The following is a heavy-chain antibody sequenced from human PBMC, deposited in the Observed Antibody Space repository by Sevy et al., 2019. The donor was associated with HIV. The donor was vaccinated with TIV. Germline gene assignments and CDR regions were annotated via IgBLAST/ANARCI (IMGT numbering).Heavy chain of an antibody. V-gene: IGHV3-30*02. CDR1: GFTFSSYG. Sequence: GGSLRLSCAASGFTFSSYGMHWVRHAPGKGLEWVAFIFYDGSYEYYADSVKGRFTISKDNSKNTLYLQMNGLRAADTAVYYCASDILTGSDYWGQGTLVTVSS. CDR2: IFYDGSYE. D-gene: IGHD3-9*01. CDR3: ASDILTGSDY. J-gene: IGHJ4*02.